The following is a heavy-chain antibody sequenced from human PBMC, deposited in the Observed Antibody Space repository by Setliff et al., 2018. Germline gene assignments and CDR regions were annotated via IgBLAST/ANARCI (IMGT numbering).Heavy chain of an antibody. CDR3: ARSPAVLGIVYLDP. V-gene: IGHV1-69*05. D-gene: IGHD2-15*01. J-gene: IGHJ5*02. Sequence: SVKVSCKASGYTFTNYAINWVRQAPGQGLEWMGGIIPIFGTANYAQKFQGRLTITTVGSTSTAYMELDSLRSEDTAVYYCARSPAVLGIVYLDPWGQGTLVTVSS. CDR2: IIPIFGTA. CDR1: GYTFTNYA.